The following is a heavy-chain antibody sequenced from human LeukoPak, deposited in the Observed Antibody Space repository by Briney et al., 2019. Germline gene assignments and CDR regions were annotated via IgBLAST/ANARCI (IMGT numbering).Heavy chain of an antibody. D-gene: IGHD3-22*01. CDR3: AREPAYYYDSSGYYSYFDY. CDR2: ISSSGSTI. V-gene: IGHV3-11*01. CDR1: GFTFSDYY. J-gene: IGHJ4*02. Sequence: GGSLRLSCAASGFTFSDYYMSWIRQAPGKGLEWVSYISSSGSTIYYADSVKGRFTISRDNAKNSLYLQMNSLRAEDTAVYYCAREPAYYYDSSGYYSYFDYWGQGTLDTVSS.